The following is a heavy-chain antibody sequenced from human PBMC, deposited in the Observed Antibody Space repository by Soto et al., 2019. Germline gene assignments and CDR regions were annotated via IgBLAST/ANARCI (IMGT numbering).Heavy chain of an antibody. CDR3: ARGGNKAGHPPDY. J-gene: IGHJ4*02. Sequence: QVQLVQSGAEVKKPGSSVKVSCKASGGSFSTYTFSWVRQAPGQGLEWMGRITPILGTPIYAQKFQGRVTLTADKSPSTVYMELSGLRSEDTAVYFCARGGNKAGHPPDYWGQGTLVTVSS. V-gene: IGHV1-69*08. CDR1: GGSFSTYT. CDR2: ITPILGTP. D-gene: IGHD3-16*01.